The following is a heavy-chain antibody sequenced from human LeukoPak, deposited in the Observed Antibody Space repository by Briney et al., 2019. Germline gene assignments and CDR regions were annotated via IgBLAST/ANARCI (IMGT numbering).Heavy chain of an antibody. Sequence: SETLSLTCTVSGGSLSIYYWSWIRQPAGKGLEWIGRIYTSGSTNYNPSLKSRVTISVDKSKNQFSLKLSSVTAADTAVYYCARVYCSSTSCYNAGAFDIWGQGTMVTVSS. V-gene: IGHV4-4*07. CDR3: ARVYCSSTSCYNAGAFDI. CDR2: IYTSGST. CDR1: GGSLSIYY. D-gene: IGHD2-2*01. J-gene: IGHJ3*02.